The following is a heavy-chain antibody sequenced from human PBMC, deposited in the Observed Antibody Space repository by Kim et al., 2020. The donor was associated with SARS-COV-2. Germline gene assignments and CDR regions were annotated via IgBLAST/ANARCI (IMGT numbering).Heavy chain of an antibody. D-gene: IGHD5-12*01. CDR1: GFTFSNYW. Sequence: GGSLRLSCAASGFTFSNYWMHWVRQAPGKGLVWVSRINSDGRSTNYADSVKGRFTISRDNAQNTVILQMNSLRVEDTAVYYCVRGGYGNYRGDYWGQGTLVTVSS. CDR3: VRGGYGNYRGDY. J-gene: IGHJ4*02. CDR2: INSDGRST. V-gene: IGHV3-74*01.